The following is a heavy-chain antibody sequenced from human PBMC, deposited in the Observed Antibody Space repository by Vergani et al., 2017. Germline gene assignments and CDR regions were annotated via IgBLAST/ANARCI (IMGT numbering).Heavy chain of an antibody. CDR1: GGPFSGYY. V-gene: IGHV4-34*01. Sequence: QVQLQQWGAGLLKPSETLSLTCPVYGGPFSGYYWSWIRQPPGKGLEGIGEINHSGSTNYNPSLKSRVTISGDTSKNQFSLKLSSVTAADTAVYYCARLWFGEHDYWGQGTLVTVSS. CDR3: ARLWFGEHDY. CDR2: INHSGST. J-gene: IGHJ4*02. D-gene: IGHD3-10*01.